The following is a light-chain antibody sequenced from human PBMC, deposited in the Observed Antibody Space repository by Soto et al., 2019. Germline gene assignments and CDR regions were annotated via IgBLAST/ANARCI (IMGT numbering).Light chain of an antibody. J-gene: IGLJ1*01. Sequence: QPVLTQPPSVSGAPGQRVTISCTGSSSNIGAGYDVHWYQQLPGTAPKLLIYGNSNRPSGVPDRFSGSKSGTSASLAITGLQAEDEADYYCQCYDCSLSGYVFGTWTKLTVL. CDR2: GNS. CDR3: QCYDCSLSGYV. V-gene: IGLV1-40*01. CDR1: SSNIGAGYD.